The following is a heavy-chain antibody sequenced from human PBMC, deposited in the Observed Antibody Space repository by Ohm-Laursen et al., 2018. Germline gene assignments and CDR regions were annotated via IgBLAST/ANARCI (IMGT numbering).Heavy chain of an antibody. CDR1: GFTFSSYA. D-gene: IGHD6-13*01. J-gene: IGHJ4*02. CDR2: VSGSGGAT. V-gene: IGHV3-23*01. CDR3: AKLNGLAAAGRFDY. Sequence: SLRLSCSASGFTFSSYAMSWVRQAPGKGLEWVSAVSGSGGATYYADSVKGRFTISRDNSKNTLYLQMNSLRAEDPAVYYCAKLNGLAAAGRFDYWGQGTLVTVSS.